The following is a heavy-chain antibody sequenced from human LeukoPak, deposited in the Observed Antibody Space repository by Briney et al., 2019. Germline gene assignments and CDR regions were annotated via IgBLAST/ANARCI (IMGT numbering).Heavy chain of an antibody. CDR1: GFTVSSNY. CDR3: ARDRYCGGDCYWAYFDY. D-gene: IGHD2-21*02. V-gene: IGHV3-66*01. CDR2: IYSGGST. Sequence: GGSLRLSCAASGFTVSSNYMSWVRQAPGKGLEWVSVIYSGGSTYYADSVKGRFTISRDNSKNTLYLQMNSLRAEDTAVYYCARDRYCGGDCYWAYFDYWGQGTLVTVSS. J-gene: IGHJ4*02.